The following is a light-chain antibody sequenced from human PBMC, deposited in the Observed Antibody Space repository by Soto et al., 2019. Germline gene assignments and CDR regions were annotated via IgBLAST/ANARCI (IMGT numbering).Light chain of an antibody. J-gene: IGKJ1*01. CDR2: KAS. V-gene: IGKV1-5*03. CDR3: QHYSAFSVT. CDR1: QSIGDL. Sequence: DIQMTQSPSTLSASVEDRFTITCPASQSIGDLLAWYQQKPGEAPKLLIYKASYLESGVPSRFSGSGSGTEFTLTISRLQPDDLATYYCQHYSAFSVTFGQGTKVDIK.